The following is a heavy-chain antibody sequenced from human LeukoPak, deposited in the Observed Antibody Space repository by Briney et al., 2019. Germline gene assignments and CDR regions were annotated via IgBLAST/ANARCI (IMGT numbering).Heavy chain of an antibody. D-gene: IGHD3-10*01. CDR1: GYTFTGYY. CDR2: INPNSGGT. CDR3: ARDTMVRGVISLVDY. V-gene: IGHV1-2*06. Sequence: ASVKVSCKASGYTFTGYYMHWVRQAPGQGLEWMGRINPNSGGTNYAQKFQGRVTMTRDTSISTAYMELSRLRSDDTAVYYCARDTMVRGVISLVDYWGQGTLVTVSS. J-gene: IGHJ4*02.